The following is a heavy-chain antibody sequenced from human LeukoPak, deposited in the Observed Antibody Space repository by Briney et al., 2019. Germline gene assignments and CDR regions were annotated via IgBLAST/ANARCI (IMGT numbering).Heavy chain of an antibody. V-gene: IGHV4-59*01. CDR2: ISYTGST. J-gene: IGHJ4*02. CDR3: ARLLSLGFDY. CDR1: GGSISSYY. D-gene: IGHD2/OR15-2a*01. Sequence: PSETLSLTCTFSGGSISSYYWSWIRQPPGKGLEWIGYISYTGSTNYNPSLKSRVTISVDTSKNQFSLKLRSVTAADTAVYYCARLLSLGFDYWGQGALVTVSS.